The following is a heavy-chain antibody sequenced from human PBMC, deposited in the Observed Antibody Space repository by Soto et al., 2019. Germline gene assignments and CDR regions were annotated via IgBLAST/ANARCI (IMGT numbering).Heavy chain of an antibody. J-gene: IGHJ3*02. CDR1: GFTFSSYG. Sequence: GGSQRLSCAASGFTFSSYGMHWVRQAPGKGLEWVAVIWYDGSNKYYADSVKGRFTISRDNSKNTLYLQMNSLRAEDTAVYYCARGYYYDSSGSRPAFDIWGQGTMVTVSS. D-gene: IGHD3-22*01. CDR3: ARGYYYDSSGSRPAFDI. V-gene: IGHV3-33*01. CDR2: IWYDGSNK.